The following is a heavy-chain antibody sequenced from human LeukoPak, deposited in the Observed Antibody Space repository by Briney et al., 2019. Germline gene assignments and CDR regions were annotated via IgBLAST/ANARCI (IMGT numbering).Heavy chain of an antibody. D-gene: IGHD6-19*01. J-gene: IGHJ4*02. CDR1: GVTFSSYG. CDR2: IRYDGSNK. Sequence: HSGGSLRLSCAASGVTFSSYGMHWVRQAPGEGLEWVAFIRYDGSNKYYADSVKGRFTISRDNSKNTLYLQMNSLRVKDTAMYYCATNDQWLMHSWGQGTLVTVSS. V-gene: IGHV3-30*02. CDR3: ATNDQWLMHS.